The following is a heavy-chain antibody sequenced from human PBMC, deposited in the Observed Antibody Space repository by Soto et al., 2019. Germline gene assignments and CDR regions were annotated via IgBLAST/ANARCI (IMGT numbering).Heavy chain of an antibody. D-gene: IGHD1-26*01. J-gene: IGHJ4*02. V-gene: IGHV4-30-4*01. CDR2: IYYSGCT. CDR1: GDSINTDYY. CDR3: ARVPVGATHIDY. Sequence: PSETLSLTCTVSGDSINTDYYWIWIRQPPGKGLEWIWHIYYSGCTFYSPSLKSRLALSVDTPKNQFSLRLSSVTAADTAVYYCARVPVGATHIDYWGQGTLVTVSS.